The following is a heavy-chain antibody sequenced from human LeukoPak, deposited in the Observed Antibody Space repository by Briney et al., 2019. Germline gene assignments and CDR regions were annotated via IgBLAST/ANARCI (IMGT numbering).Heavy chain of an antibody. D-gene: IGHD2-15*01. Sequence: GGSLRLSCTGSGFTLSSYEMTWIRQAPGKGLEWVSSIDYSGDSPYYADSVKGRFTISRDSYKNTLYLQMNSLRAEDAAVYYCAKAPVTTCSGAYCYPFDYWGQGTLVTVSS. J-gene: IGHJ4*02. CDR2: IDYSGDSP. CDR1: GFTLSSYE. CDR3: AKAPVTTCSGAYCYPFDY. V-gene: IGHV3-23*01.